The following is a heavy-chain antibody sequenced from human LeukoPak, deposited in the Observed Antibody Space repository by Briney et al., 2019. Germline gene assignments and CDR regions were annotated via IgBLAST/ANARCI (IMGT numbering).Heavy chain of an antibody. CDR1: GFTFSSYA. CDR2: ISGSGGST. Sequence: GGSLRLSCAASGFTFSSYAMSWVRQAPGKGLEWVSAISGSGGSTYYADSVKGRFTISRGNSKNTLYLQMNSLRAEDTTVYYCAKGARGYSGYDYYFDYWGQGTLVTVSS. D-gene: IGHD5-12*01. CDR3: AKGARGYSGYDYYFDY. V-gene: IGHV3-23*01. J-gene: IGHJ4*02.